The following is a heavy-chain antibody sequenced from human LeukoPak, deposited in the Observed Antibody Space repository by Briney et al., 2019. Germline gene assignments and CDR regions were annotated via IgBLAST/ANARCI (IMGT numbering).Heavy chain of an antibody. V-gene: IGHV3-7*03. CDR3: ARGGLTHYRLSVA. J-gene: IGHJ5*02. CDR1: GFTFSGFC. CDR2: INKEGGEK. D-gene: IGHD3-9*01. Sequence: GGSLRLSCAVSGFTFSGFCMNWVRQAPGKGLEWVASINKEGGEKFYVDSVKGRFTISRDNAKSSLYLEMDSLRAEDTAVYYCARGGLTHYRLSVAWGQGTLVTVSS.